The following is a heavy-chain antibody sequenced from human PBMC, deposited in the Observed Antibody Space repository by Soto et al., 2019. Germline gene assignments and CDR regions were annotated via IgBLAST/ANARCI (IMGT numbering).Heavy chain of an antibody. CDR3: VGGQYYFDY. CDR2: ISYDGSNK. V-gene: IGHV3-30*03. D-gene: IGHD3-10*01. Sequence: QVQLVESGGGVVQPGRSLRLSCAASGFPFTTYGMHWVREGPGKGLEWVAVISYDGSNKYYADSVKGRFTISRDNSKNRLYLQMSCLRPEDTALYYCVGGQYYFDYRGQGTLVTVSS. CDR1: GFPFTTYG. J-gene: IGHJ4*02.